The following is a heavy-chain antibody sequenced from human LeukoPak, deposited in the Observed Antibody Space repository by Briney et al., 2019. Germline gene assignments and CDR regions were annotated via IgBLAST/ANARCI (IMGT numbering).Heavy chain of an antibody. V-gene: IGHV4-59*01. CDR1: GGSISSYY. CDR2: IYHSGST. CDR3: ARSFGAYYYFDY. Sequence: SETLSLTCTVSGGSISSYYWSWIRQPPGKGLEWIGYIYHSGSTNYNPSLKSRVTISVDTSKNQFSLKLSSVTAADTAVYYCARSFGAYYYFDYWGQGTLVTVSS. D-gene: IGHD3-10*01. J-gene: IGHJ4*02.